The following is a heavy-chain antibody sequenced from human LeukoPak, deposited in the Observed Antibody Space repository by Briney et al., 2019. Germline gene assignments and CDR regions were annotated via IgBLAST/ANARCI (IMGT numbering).Heavy chain of an antibody. D-gene: IGHD2-2*03. V-gene: IGHV3-30-3*01. CDR1: GFTLSSYA. Sequence: AGGSLRLSCAASGFTLSSYAMHWVRQAPGKGLEWVAVISYDGSNKYYADSVKGRFTISRDNSKNTLYLQMNSLRAEDTAVYYCARVDDLNAFDMWGQGTLVTVSS. J-gene: IGHJ3*02. CDR2: ISYDGSNK. CDR3: ARVDDLNAFDM.